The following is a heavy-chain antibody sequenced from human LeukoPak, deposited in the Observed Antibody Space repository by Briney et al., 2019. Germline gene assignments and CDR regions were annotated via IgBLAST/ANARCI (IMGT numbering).Heavy chain of an antibody. CDR3: ARTHYYHDSSGYCYAF. V-gene: IGHV4-39*01. J-gene: IGHJ3*01. Sequence: SETLSLTCTVSGGSINSHSYHWGWIRQPPGKGLEWIGSIYYSGSTYYNPSLKSRITISIDTSKNQFSLKVSSVNAADTAVYYCARTHYYHDSSGYCYAFWGQGTMVTVSS. CDR1: GGSINSHSYH. D-gene: IGHD3-22*01. CDR2: IYYSGST.